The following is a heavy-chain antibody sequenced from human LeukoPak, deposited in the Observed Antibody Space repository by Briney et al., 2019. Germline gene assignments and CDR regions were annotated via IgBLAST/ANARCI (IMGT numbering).Heavy chain of an antibody. CDR2: IYSSGST. J-gene: IGHJ5*02. Sequence: PSETLSLTCTVSGGSISSYYWSWIRQPAGKGLEWIGRIYSSGSTNYNPSLKGRVTMSVDTSKNQFSLKLSSVTAADTAVYYCARETDSGWFDPWGQGTLVTVSS. CDR3: ARETDSGWFDP. V-gene: IGHV4-4*07. CDR1: GGSISSYY. D-gene: IGHD1-26*01.